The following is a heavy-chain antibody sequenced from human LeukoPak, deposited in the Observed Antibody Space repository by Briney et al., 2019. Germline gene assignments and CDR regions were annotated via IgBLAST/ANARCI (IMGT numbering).Heavy chain of an antibody. CDR3: AGEKDYYDSSGYYQGY. D-gene: IGHD3-22*01. CDR2: IHYSGST. V-gene: IGHV4-59*01. J-gene: IGHJ4*02. Sequence: SETLSLTCTVSGDSISSYYWSWIRQPPGKGLEWIGYIHYSGSTNYNPSLKSRVTISVDTSKNQFSLKLSSVTAADTAVYYCAGEKDYYDSSGYYQGYWGQGTLVTVSS. CDR1: GDSISSYY.